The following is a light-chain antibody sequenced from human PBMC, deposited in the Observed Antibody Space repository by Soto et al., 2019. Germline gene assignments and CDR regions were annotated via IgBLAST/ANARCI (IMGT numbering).Light chain of an antibody. V-gene: IGKV2-30*02. CDR2: KVS. CDR1: QSLIHSDGDTY. CDR3: MQGTHWPWP. J-gene: IGKJ1*01. Sequence: DVVMTQSPLSLPVTLGQPASISCRSSQSLIHSDGDTYLNWFQQRPGQSPRRLIYKVSDRDSGVPDRFSGSWSGTDVTLQISRVEAEDFGVYYCMQGTHWPWPFGLGTEVEIK.